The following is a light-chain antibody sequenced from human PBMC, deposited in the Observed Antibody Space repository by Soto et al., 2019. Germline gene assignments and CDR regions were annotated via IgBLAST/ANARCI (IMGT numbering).Light chain of an antibody. Sequence: HSALTQPASVSGSPGQSIAISCTGTRSDVGAYNYVSWYQQHPGKAPKLMISEVTNQPSGVSDRFSGSKSGNTASLTISGLQAEDEADYYCSSFTSRFTFVFGTGTKVTVL. CDR1: RSDVGAYNY. CDR2: EVT. V-gene: IGLV2-14*01. CDR3: SSFTSRFTFV. J-gene: IGLJ1*01.